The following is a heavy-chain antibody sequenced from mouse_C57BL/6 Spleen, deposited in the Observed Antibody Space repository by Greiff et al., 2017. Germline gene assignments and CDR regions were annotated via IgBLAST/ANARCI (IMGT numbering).Heavy chain of an antibody. CDR3: ARQIYYDYEDFDY. D-gene: IGHD2-4*01. CDR1: GFTFSDYG. J-gene: IGHJ2*01. V-gene: IGHV5-17*01. Sequence: DVQLVESGGGLVKPGGSLKLSCAASGFTFSDYGMHWVRQAPEKGLEWVAYISSGSSTIYYADTVKGRFNISRDNAKNTLFLQMTSLRSEDTAMYYCARQIYYDYEDFDYWGQGTTLTVSS. CDR2: ISSGSSTI.